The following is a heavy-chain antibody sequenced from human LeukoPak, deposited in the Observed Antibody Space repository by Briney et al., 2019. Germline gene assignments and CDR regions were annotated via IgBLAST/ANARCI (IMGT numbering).Heavy chain of an antibody. CDR1: GFTFSSYA. V-gene: IGHV3-23*01. CDR2: ISGSGGST. D-gene: IGHD5-18*01. J-gene: IGHJ4*02. CDR3: AKGDRGYSYGLADY. Sequence: PGGSLRLSCAASGFTFSSYAMSWVRQAPGKGLEWVSAISGSGGSTYYADSVKGRFTISRDNSKNTLYLQMNSLRAEDTAVYYCAKGDRGYSYGLADYWGQGTLVTVSS.